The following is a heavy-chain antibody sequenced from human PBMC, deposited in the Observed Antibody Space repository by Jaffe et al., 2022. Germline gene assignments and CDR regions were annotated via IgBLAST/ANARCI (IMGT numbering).Heavy chain of an antibody. Sequence: EVQLVESGGGLVQPGRSLRLSCTASGFTFGDYAMSWVRQAPGKGLEWVGFIRSKAYGGTTEYAASVEGRFTISRDDSKSIAYLQMNSLKTEDTAVYYCTREEQLVFDYWGQGTLVTVSS. CDR3: TREEQLVFDY. CDR1: GFTFGDYA. CDR2: IRSKAYGGTT. J-gene: IGHJ4*02. D-gene: IGHD6-13*01. V-gene: IGHV3-49*04.